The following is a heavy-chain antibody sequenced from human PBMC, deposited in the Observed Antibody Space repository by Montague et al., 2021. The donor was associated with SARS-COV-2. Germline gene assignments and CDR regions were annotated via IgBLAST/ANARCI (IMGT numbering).Heavy chain of an antibody. J-gene: IGHJ4*02. Sequence: SETLSLTCSVSGDSITNHYWSWIRQPPGKGLEWIGRMHFTGKTNFSPFFSSRLTMSADTSKNQFSLKLTSVTAADTAIYFCARDRFDFGAGRQGTLDFWGQGTLVTVSS. V-gene: IGHV4-4*07. CDR1: GDSITNHY. D-gene: IGHD3-10*01. CDR3: ARDRFDFGAGRQGTLDF. CDR2: MHFTGKT.